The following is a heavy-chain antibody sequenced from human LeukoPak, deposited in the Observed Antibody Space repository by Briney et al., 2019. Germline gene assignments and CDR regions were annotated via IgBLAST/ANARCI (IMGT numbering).Heavy chain of an antibody. J-gene: IGHJ5*02. D-gene: IGHD3-22*01. Sequence: SETLSLTCTVSGGSISNYYWSWIRQPAGKGLEWIGRIYTSGSTNYNPSLKSRVTMSVDTSQNQFSLKLSSVTAADTAVYYCARDRYYYDSSAYYYRFDPWGQGTLVTVSS. CDR1: GGSISNYY. CDR2: IYTSGST. CDR3: ARDRYYYDSSAYYYRFDP. V-gene: IGHV4-4*07.